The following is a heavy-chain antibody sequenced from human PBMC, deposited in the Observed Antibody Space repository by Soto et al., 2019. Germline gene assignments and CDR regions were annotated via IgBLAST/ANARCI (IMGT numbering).Heavy chain of an antibody. CDR2: ISGGGGST. CDR1: GFTFSSSS. Sequence: EVQLLESGGGLVQPGGSLRLSCAASGFTFSSSSMSWVHQAPGKGLEWVSAISGGGGSTYYADSVKGRFTISRDKSNNTLYLQMHRLRPEDKAVYYCAKDGNYDYVCWSYFKNEYWGQGTLVSVSS. J-gene: IGHJ4*02. V-gene: IGHV3-23*01. D-gene: IGHD3-16*01. CDR3: AKDGNYDYVCWSYFKNEY.